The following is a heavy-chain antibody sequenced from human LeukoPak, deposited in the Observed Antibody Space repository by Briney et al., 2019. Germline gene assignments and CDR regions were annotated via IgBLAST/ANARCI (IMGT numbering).Heavy chain of an antibody. D-gene: IGHD3-9*01. V-gene: IGHV3-23*01. CDR1: GFTFSSYA. J-gene: IGHJ4*02. Sequence: PGGSLRLSCAASGFTFSSYAMSWVRQAPGKGLEWVSAISGSGGSTYYADSVKGRFTISRDNSKNTLYLQMNSLRAEDTAVYYCAKVPVRYFDGRVRYYFDYWGQGTLVTVSS. CDR2: ISGSGGST. CDR3: AKVPVRYFDGRVRYYFDY.